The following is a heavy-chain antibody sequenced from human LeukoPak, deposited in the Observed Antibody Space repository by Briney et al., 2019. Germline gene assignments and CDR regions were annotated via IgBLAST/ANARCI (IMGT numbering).Heavy chain of an antibody. CDR2: IYHSVST. Sequence: SETLSLTCAVSGGSISSGGYSWSWIRQPPGKGLEWIGYIYHSVSTYYNPSLKSLVTISVDRSKNQFSLKLSSVTAADTAVYYCAGLVATDPGRVDYWGQGTLVTVSS. J-gene: IGHJ4*02. D-gene: IGHD5-12*01. CDR1: GGSISSGGYS. V-gene: IGHV4-30-2*01. CDR3: AGLVATDPGRVDY.